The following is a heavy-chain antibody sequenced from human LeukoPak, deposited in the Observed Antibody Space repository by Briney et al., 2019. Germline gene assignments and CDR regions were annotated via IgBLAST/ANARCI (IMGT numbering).Heavy chain of an antibody. V-gene: IGHV3-30-3*01. CDR3: ARDPGSYYFDY. CDR1: GFTFSSYA. D-gene: IGHD1-1*01. Sequence: PGGSLRLSCAASGFTFSSYAMHWVRQAPGKGLEWVAVISYDGSNKYYADSVKGRFTISRDNSKNMLYLQMNSLRAEDTAVYYCARDPGSYYFDYWGQGTLVTVSS. CDR2: ISYDGSNK. J-gene: IGHJ4*02.